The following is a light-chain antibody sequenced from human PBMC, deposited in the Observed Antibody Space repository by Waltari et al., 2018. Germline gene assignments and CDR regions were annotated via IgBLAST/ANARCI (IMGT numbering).Light chain of an antibody. V-gene: IGLV2-11*01. CDR1: SNDIGGYVY. CDR3: FAYAGTYTYL. CDR2: DVS. J-gene: IGLJ1*01. Sequence: QSALTQPRSVSASPGQSVTLSCTGTSNDIGGYVYVSWYQQYPGRAPRLLIFDVSQRPSGVPDRFSGSKSGTKASLTISGLQSDDEADYYCFAYAGTYTYLFGTGTRVTVL.